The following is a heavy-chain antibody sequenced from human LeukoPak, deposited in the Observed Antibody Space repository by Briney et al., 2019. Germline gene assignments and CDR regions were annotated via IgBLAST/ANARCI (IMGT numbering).Heavy chain of an antibody. J-gene: IGHJ5*02. CDR3: ARRRIAARGFDP. Sequence: GGSLRLSCAASGFTFSKTWMSWVRQAPGKGLEWVSSISSSSSYIYYADSVKGRFTISRDNAKNSLYLQMNSLRAEDTAVYYCARRRIAARGFDPWGQGTLVTVSS. V-gene: IGHV3-21*01. CDR2: ISSSSSYI. CDR1: GFTFSKTW. D-gene: IGHD6-6*01.